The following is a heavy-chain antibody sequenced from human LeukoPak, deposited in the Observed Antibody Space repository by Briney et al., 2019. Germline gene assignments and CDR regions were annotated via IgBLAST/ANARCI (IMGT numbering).Heavy chain of an antibody. Sequence: SETLSLTCTVSGGSISSSSYYWGWIRQPPGKGLEWIGEINHSGSTNYNPSLKSRVTISVDTSKNQFSLKLSSVTAADTAVYYCARFGPAYYYGSGSLNWFDPWGQGTLVTVSS. CDR3: ARFGPAYYYGSGSLNWFDP. J-gene: IGHJ5*02. V-gene: IGHV4-39*07. CDR2: INHSGST. D-gene: IGHD3-10*01. CDR1: GGSISSSSYY.